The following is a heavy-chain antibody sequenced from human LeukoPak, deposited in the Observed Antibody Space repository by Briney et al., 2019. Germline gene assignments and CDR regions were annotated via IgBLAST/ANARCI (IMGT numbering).Heavy chain of an antibody. CDR3: ASVDVVVPAAIDY. J-gene: IGHJ4*02. V-gene: IGHV4-34*01. Sequence: PSETLSLTCAVYGGSISGYYWSWIRQAPGKGLEWIGEINHSGSTNYNPSLKSRVTISVDTSKNQFSLKLSSVTAADTAVYYCASVDVVVPAAIDYWGQGTLVTVSS. CDR2: INHSGST. CDR1: GGSISGYY. D-gene: IGHD2-2*01.